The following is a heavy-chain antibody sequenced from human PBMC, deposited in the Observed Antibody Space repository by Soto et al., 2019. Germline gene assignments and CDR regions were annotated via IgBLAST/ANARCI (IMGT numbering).Heavy chain of an antibody. CDR2: IYYSGST. V-gene: IGHV4-59*01. Sequence: SETLSLTCTVSGGSISSYYWSWIRQPPGKGLEWIGYIYYSGSTNYNPSLKSRVTISVDTSKNQFSLKLSSVTAADTAVYYCVKGGWLDYWGQGTVVTVSS. J-gene: IGHJ4*02. CDR1: GGSISSYY. CDR3: VKGGWLDY. D-gene: IGHD5-12*01.